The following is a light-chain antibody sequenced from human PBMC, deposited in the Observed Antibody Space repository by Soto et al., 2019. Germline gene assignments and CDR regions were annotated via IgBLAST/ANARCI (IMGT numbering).Light chain of an antibody. CDR1: INDIGSYDY. J-gene: IGLJ3*02. CDR2: EVT. CDR3: SSYKFSTTLRV. V-gene: IGLV2-14*01. Sequence: QSALTQPASVSGSPGQSITLSCTGTINDIGSYDYVSWFQQHPGKAPKLIIYEVTNRPSGISTRFSGSKSGNTASLTISGLPDEDEADYYCSSYKFSTTLRVFGGGTKLTVL.